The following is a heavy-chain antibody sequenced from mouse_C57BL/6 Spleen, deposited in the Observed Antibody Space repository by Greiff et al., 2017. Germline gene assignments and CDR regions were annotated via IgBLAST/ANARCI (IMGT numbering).Heavy chain of an antibody. V-gene: IGHV5-17*01. CDR1: GFTFSDYG. D-gene: IGHD2-1*01. CDR3: ATIYYGNWDYAMDY. Sequence: EVKLVESGGGLVKPGGSLKLSCAASGFTFSDYGMHWVRQAPEKGLEWVAYISSGSSTIYYADTVKGRFTISRDNAKNTLFLQMTSLRSEDTAMYYCATIYYGNWDYAMDYWGQGTSVTGSS. J-gene: IGHJ4*01. CDR2: ISSGSSTI.